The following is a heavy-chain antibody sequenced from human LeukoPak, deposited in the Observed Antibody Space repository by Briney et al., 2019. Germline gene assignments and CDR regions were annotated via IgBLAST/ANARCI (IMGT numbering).Heavy chain of an antibody. CDR3: ARALSRGYSGYDYGLGY. Sequence: VATVRVFCKASGYTFINYGVTWVRQAPGQGLEWMGWISASNGNTNYAQKLQGRVTMTTETSTSTAYMELRSLRSDDTAVYYCARALSRGYSGYDYGLGYWGQGTLVTVSS. J-gene: IGHJ4*02. CDR2: ISASNGNT. V-gene: IGHV1-18*01. CDR1: GYTFINYG. D-gene: IGHD5-12*01.